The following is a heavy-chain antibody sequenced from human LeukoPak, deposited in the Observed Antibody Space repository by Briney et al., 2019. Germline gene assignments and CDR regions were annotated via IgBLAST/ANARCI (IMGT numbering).Heavy chain of an antibody. CDR2: MNPNSGNT. CDR1: GYTFTSYD. J-gene: IGHJ4*02. CDR3: ARCLYDSSGYYYGGDY. D-gene: IGHD3-22*01. V-gene: IGHV1-8*01. Sequence: ASVKVSCKASGYTFTSYDINWVRQATGQGLEWMGWMNPNSGNTGYAQKLQGRVTMTTDTSTSTAYMELRSLRSDDTAVYYCARCLYDSSGYYYGGDYWGQGTLVTVSS.